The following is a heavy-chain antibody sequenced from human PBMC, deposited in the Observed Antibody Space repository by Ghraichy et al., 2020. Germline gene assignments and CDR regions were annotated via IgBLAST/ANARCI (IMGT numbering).Heavy chain of an antibody. Sequence: SETLSLTCAVYGGSFSGYYWSWIRQPPGKGLEWIGEINHSGSTNYNPSLKSRVTISVDTSKNQFSLKLSSVTAADTAVYYCARIRSRLKIYYGMDVWGQGTTVTVSS. V-gene: IGHV4-34*01. CDR1: GGSFSGYY. CDR2: INHSGST. CDR3: ARIRSRLKIYYGMDV. D-gene: IGHD3-22*01. J-gene: IGHJ6*02.